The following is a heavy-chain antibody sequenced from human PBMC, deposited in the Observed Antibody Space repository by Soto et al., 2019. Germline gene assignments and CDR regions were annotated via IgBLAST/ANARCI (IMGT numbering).Heavy chain of an antibody. V-gene: IGHV3-30*18. CDR3: AKAREYDFWSGYYSPNDAFDI. D-gene: IGHD3-3*01. CDR1: GFTFSSYG. J-gene: IGHJ3*02. Sequence: VQLVESGGGVVQPGRSLRLSCAASGFTFSSYGMHWVRQAPGKGLEWVAVISYDGSNKYYADSVKGRFTISRDNSKNTLYLQMNSLRAEDTAVYYCAKAREYDFWSGYYSPNDAFDIWGQGTMVTVSS. CDR2: ISYDGSNK.